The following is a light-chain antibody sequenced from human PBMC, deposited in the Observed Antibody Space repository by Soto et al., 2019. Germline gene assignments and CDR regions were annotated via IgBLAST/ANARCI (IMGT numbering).Light chain of an antibody. V-gene: IGKV4-1*01. J-gene: IGKJ1*01. CDR3: QHYYSTPRT. Sequence: DIVMTQSPDSLAVSLGERATINCKSSQSVLYSSNNKNYLAWYQQKPGQPPKLLIYWASTRESVVPDRFSGSESGTDFTLTISSLQAEDVAVYYCQHYYSTPRTFGQGTKVEIK. CDR1: QSVLYSSNNKNY. CDR2: WAS.